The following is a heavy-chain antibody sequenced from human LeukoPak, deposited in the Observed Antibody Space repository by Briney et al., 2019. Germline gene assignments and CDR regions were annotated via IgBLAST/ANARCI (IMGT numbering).Heavy chain of an antibody. D-gene: IGHD3-22*01. J-gene: IGHJ4*02. CDR2: INHSGST. V-gene: IGHV4-34*01. CDR3: ARVIDYDISGYYLGY. Sequence: PSETLSLTGAVYGGSFSGYYGSWIRQPPGKGLEWIGEINHSGSTSCSPSLKSRVSISVDTSKNQFYLKLSSVTAADTAVYYCARVIDYDISGYYLGYWGQGNGVTVSS. CDR1: GGSFSGYY.